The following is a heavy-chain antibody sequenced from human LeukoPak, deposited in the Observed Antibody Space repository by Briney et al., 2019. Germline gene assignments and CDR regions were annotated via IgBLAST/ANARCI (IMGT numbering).Heavy chain of an antibody. Sequence: PGGSLRLSCAASGFTFNSYAMNWVRQAPGKGLEWVSAISGSGGSTYYADSVKGRFTISRDNSKNTLYLQMNSLRAEDTAVYYCAKAPYGSGSYRDWGQGTLVTVSS. CDR3: AKAPYGSGSYRD. J-gene: IGHJ4*02. D-gene: IGHD3-10*01. CDR2: ISGSGGST. V-gene: IGHV3-23*01. CDR1: GFTFNSYA.